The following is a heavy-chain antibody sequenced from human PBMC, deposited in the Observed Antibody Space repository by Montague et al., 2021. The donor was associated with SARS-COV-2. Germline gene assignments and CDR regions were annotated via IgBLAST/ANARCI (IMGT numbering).Heavy chain of an antibody. CDR2: IYYSGGI. CDR1: GGSMSDHY. J-gene: IGHJ5*02. CDR3: ARAVSVRRAVNWFDP. V-gene: IGHV4-59*11. Sequence: SETLSLTCTVSGGSMSDHYWAWIRQPPGKGLEWLAYIYYSGGISSNASLKSRVTMSVDTSKNQFSLKLTSVTAADTAVYYRARAVSVRRAVNWFDPWGQGTLVTVSS. D-gene: IGHD3-10*01.